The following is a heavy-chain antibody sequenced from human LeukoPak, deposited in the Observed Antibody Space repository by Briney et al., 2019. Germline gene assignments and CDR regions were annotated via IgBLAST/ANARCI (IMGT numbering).Heavy chain of an antibody. V-gene: IGHV3-30*18. D-gene: IGHD5-24*01. CDR3: ANEGRVRDIDY. CDR1: GFTFSTYG. CDR2: ISYDGSNK. J-gene: IGHJ4*02. Sequence: PGGSLRLSCAASGFTFSTYGMHWVRQAPGKGLEWVAVISYDGSNKYYADSVKGRFTISRDNSKNTLYLQMDSLRAEDTAVYYCANEGRVRDIDYWGQGALVTVSS.